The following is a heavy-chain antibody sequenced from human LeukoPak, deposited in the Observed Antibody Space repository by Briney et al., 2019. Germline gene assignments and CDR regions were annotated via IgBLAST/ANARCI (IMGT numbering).Heavy chain of an antibody. J-gene: IGHJ4*02. D-gene: IGHD3-10*01. V-gene: IGHV3-30-3*02. CDR3: AKHGSGTYYTA. CDR1: GFTFSSYA. CDR2: ISYDGSNK. Sequence: TGGSLRLSCAASGFTFSSYAMHWVRQAPGKGLEWVAVISYDGSNKYYADSVKGRFTISGDNSKNTLYLQMNSLRAEDTAVYYCAKHGSGTYYTAWGQGILVTVSS.